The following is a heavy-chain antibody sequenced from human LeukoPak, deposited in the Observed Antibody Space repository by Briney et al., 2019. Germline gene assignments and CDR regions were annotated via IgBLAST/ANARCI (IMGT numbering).Heavy chain of an antibody. CDR1: GFTVSSNY. CDR2: IYSGGST. J-gene: IGHJ3*02. Sequence: GGSLRLSCAASGFTVSSNYMSWVRQAPGKGLEWVSIIYSGGSTSHADSVKGRFTISRDNSKNTLYLQMNSLRAEDTAVYYCARDGPRSSGSYPIWGQGTMVTVSS. V-gene: IGHV3-53*01. D-gene: IGHD3-10*01. CDR3: ARDGPRSSGSYPI.